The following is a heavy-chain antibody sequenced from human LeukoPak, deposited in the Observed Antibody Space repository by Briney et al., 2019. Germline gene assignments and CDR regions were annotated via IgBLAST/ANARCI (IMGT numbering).Heavy chain of an antibody. CDR1: GGSISSSSYY. Sequence: PSETLSLTCTVSGGSISSSSYYWGWIRQPPGKGLEWIGTIYYSGSTYYNPSLKSRVTISVDTSKNQFSLKLSSVTAADTAVYFCARQYYDTSGYYSTYAFDIWGQGTMVTVSS. V-gene: IGHV4-39*01. CDR2: IYYSGST. J-gene: IGHJ3*02. CDR3: ARQYYDTSGYYSTYAFDI. D-gene: IGHD3-22*01.